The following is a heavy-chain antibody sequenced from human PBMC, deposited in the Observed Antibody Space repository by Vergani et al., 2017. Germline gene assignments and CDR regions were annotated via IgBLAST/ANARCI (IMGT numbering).Heavy chain of an antibody. Sequence: QVQLVQSGAEVKKPGASVKVSCKASGYTFSTYGISWVRQAPGQGLEWMGWISAYNGNTNYPEKFQGRLTMTTDTSKRTAYMELRSLRSDDTAVYYCARDLIENDTYCRSGYWGPGTLGTVSS. V-gene: IGHV1-18*01. CDR1: GYTFSTYG. CDR2: ISAYNGNT. J-gene: IGHJ1*01. CDR3: ARDLIENDTYCRSGY. D-gene: IGHD6-25*01.